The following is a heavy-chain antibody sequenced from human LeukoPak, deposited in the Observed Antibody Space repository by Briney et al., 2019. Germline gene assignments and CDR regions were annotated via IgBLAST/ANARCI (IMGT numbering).Heavy chain of an antibody. D-gene: IGHD3-3*01. V-gene: IGHV4-39*07. CDR3: ARDAFWSGYWMDV. J-gene: IGHJ6*04. Sequence: PSETLSLTCTVSGGSISSSSYYWGWIRQPPGKGLEWIGSIYYSGSTYYNPSLKSRVTISVDTSKNQFSLKLSSVTAADTAVYYCARDAFWSGYWMDVWGKGTTVTVSS. CDR2: IYYSGST. CDR1: GGSISSSSYY.